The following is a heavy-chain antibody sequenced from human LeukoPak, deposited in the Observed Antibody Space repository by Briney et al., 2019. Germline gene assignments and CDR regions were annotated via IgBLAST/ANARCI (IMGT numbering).Heavy chain of an antibody. Sequence: GGSLRLSCAASGFTLRSDWMHWVRQPPGKGPECISRISGDGSTTTYAHSVKGRFTISRDNAKNTLYLQMSSLRAEDTAVYYCARDLAYGGDYWGQGTLVTVSS. D-gene: IGHD4-17*01. V-gene: IGHV3-74*01. CDR3: ARDLAYGGDY. J-gene: IGHJ4*02. CDR2: ISGDGSTT. CDR1: GFTLRSDW.